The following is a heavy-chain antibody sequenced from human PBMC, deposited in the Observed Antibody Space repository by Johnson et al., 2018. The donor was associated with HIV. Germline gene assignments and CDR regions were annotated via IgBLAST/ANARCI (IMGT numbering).Heavy chain of an antibody. D-gene: IGHD1-26*01. CDR2: ITGSGGSR. CDR1: TFTFSNYA. Sequence: VQLVESGGGLVQPGGSLRLSCAASTFTFSNYAMNWVRQAPGKGLEWVSAITGSGGSRFYADSVKGRFTISRDNSKNTLYLQKSSLRAEDTAVYYCAREGIVGATGPGPTLQDAFDIWGQGTMVTVSS. CDR3: AREGIVGATGPGPTLQDAFDI. J-gene: IGHJ3*02. V-gene: IGHV3-23*04.